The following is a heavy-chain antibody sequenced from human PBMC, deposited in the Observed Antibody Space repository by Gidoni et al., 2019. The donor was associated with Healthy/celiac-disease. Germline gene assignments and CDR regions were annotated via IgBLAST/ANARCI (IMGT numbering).Heavy chain of an antibody. V-gene: IGHV5-51*01. D-gene: IGHD2-15*01. CDR2: IYPGDSDT. Sequence: EVQLVQSGAEVKKPGESLKISCKGSGYSFTSYWIGWVRQMPGKGLGWMGIIYPGDSDTRYSPSFQGQVTISADKSISTAYLQWSSLKASDTAMYYCARLRYCSGGSCYGSDNWFDPWGQGTLVTVSS. CDR3: ARLRYCSGGSCYGSDNWFDP. J-gene: IGHJ5*02. CDR1: GYSFTSYW.